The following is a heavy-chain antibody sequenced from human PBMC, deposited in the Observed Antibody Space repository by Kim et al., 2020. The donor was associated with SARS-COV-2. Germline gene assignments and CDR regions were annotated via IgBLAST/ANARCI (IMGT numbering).Heavy chain of an antibody. Sequence: GGSLRLSCAASGFTFSNYGMHWVRPAPVTGLEWVAVIWYDVSNQYYAESVTGRFTISRDQSKNTLYLQMNSLRAEDTAVYYCARDQWAGHWNTISCSNFEDWGQGILVTVSS. CDR2: IWYDVSNQ. J-gene: IGHJ4*02. D-gene: IGHD2-2*01. CDR3: ARDQWAGHWNTISCSNFED. CDR1: GFTFSNYG. V-gene: IGHV3-33*08.